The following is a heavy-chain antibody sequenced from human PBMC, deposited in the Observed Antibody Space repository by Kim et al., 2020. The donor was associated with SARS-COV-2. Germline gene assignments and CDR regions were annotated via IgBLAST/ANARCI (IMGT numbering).Heavy chain of an antibody. CDR1: GYSISRSNW. D-gene: IGHD2-21*01. CDR3: ARKDAGYYAFDI. J-gene: IGHJ3*02. CDR2: IYYSGST. V-gene: IGHV4-28*01. Sequence: SETLSLTCAVSGYSISRSNWCGWIRQPPGKGLEWIGNIYYSGSTYHNPSLKSRVTMSVDTSKNEFSLKLSSVTAVDTAVYYCARKDAGYYAFDIWGQGTMVTVSS.